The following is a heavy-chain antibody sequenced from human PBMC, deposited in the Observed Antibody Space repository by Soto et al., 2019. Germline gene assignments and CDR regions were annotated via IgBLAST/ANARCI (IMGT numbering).Heavy chain of an antibody. J-gene: IGHJ6*02. CDR2: INPNSGGT. CDR3: ARGSSYGYFGYYYYYGMDV. Sequence: ASVKVSCKASGSTFTGYYMHWVRQAPGQGLEWMGWINPNSGGTNYAQKFQGWVTMTRDTSISTAYMELSRLRSDDTAVYYCARGSSYGYFGYYYYYGMDVWGQGTTVTVSS. CDR1: GSTFTGYY. V-gene: IGHV1-2*04. D-gene: IGHD5-18*01.